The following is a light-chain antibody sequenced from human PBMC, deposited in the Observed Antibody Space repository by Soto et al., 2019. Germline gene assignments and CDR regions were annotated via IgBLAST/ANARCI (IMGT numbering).Light chain of an antibody. J-gene: IGLJ2*01. CDR1: SSNIGAGYG. Sequence: QSVLTQPPSVSGAPGQRVTISCTGSSSNIGAGYGVHWYQQLPGIAPKLLVYGNTNRPSGVPDRFSGSKSATSASLAITGXXXXXEADYYCQSFDSTVSGLVFGGGTKLTVL. CDR2: GNT. CDR3: QSFDSTVSGLV. V-gene: IGLV1-40*01.